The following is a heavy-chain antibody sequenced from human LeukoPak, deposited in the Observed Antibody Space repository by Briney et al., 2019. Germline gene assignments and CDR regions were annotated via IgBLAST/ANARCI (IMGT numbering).Heavy chain of an antibody. V-gene: IGHV3-53*01. Sequence: GGSLRLSCAASGFTVSSNYMSWVRQAPGKGLEWVSVICSGGSTYYADSVKGRFTISRDNAKNSLYLQMNSLRVEDTAVYYCAKDSLGFTQDYWGQGTLVTVSS. J-gene: IGHJ4*02. CDR3: AKDSLGFTQDY. CDR1: GFTVSSNY. CDR2: ICSGGST. D-gene: IGHD1-26*01.